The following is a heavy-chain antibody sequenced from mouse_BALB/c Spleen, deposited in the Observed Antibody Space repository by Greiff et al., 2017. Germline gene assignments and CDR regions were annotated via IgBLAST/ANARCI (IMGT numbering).Heavy chain of an antibody. CDR2: IYPGNGGT. V-gene: IGHV1-66*01. Sequence: VQLQQSGPELVKPGASVKMSCKASGYTFTSYYIHWVKQRPGQGLEWIGWIYPGNGGTNYNQKFKGKATLTADTSSSTAYMQISSLTSEDSAVYFCARGDWGFAYWGQGTLVTVSA. CDR1: GYTFTSYY. CDR3: ARGDWGFAY. D-gene: IGHD4-1*01. J-gene: IGHJ3*01.